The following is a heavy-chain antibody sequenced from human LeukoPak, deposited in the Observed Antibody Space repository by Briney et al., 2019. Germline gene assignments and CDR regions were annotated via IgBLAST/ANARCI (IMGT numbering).Heavy chain of an antibody. CDR2: IYHSGST. V-gene: IGHV4-38-2*02. D-gene: IGHD6-13*01. J-gene: IGHJ4*02. Sequence: SETLSLICTVSGYSISSGYYWGWIRQPPRKGLEWIGSIYHSGSTYYNPSLKSRVTISVDTSKNQFSLKLSSVTAADTAVYYCAREDSSSWYYFDYWGQGTLVTASS. CDR3: AREDSSSWYYFDY. CDR1: GYSISSGYY.